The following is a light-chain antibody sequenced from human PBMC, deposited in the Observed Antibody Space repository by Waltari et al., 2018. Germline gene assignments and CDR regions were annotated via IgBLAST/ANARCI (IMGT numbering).Light chain of an antibody. J-gene: IGLJ3*02. V-gene: IGLV1-44*01. CDR3: ATWDYSLDGQV. CDR2: SSK. CDR1: RSNIGAEV. Sequence: QSVLTQPPSASGTPGQRVTITCSGSRSNIGAEVVNWYQVLPGTAPQLLIYSSKQRPSGVPGRFSGSKSGTSASLVISGLQSEDEAEYYCATWDYSLDGQVFGGGTKLTVL.